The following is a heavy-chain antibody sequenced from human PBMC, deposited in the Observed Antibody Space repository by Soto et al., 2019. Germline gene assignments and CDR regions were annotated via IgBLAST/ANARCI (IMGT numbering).Heavy chain of an antibody. CDR2: IIPIFGRT. Sequence: QLPLVQSGAEVRKPGSSAKVSCKTSGGSFSNYAITWVRRAPGKGLEWMGGIIPIFGRTQHEQKFRDRVTINADDSRSTVYLEVTRLRAEDTAIYYCALTWCPRQGYYYGLDVWGQGTTITVSS. CDR3: ALTWCPRQGYYYGLDV. J-gene: IGHJ6*02. CDR1: GGSFSNYA. V-gene: IGHV1-69*01. D-gene: IGHD2-8*01.